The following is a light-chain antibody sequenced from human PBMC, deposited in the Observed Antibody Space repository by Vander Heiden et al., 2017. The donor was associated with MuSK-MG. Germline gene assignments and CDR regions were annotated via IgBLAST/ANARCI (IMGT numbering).Light chain of an antibody. Sequence: DIQMTQSPSSLSASVGDRVTITCRASQGISNYLAWYQQKPGKVPKLLIYAASTLQSGVPSRFSGRGSGTDFTLTISSLQPEDVATYYCLKDTSARFTFGHGVNVGIK. J-gene: IGKJ3*01. V-gene: IGKV1-27*01. CDR3: LKDTSARFT. CDR1: QGISNY. CDR2: AAS.